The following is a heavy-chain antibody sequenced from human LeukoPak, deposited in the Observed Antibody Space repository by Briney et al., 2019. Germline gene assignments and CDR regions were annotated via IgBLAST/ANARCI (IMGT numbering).Heavy chain of an antibody. D-gene: IGHD5-18*01. CDR3: ARVNSYGYYYYYGMDV. CDR2: INPSGGRT. V-gene: IGHV1-46*01. Sequence: ASVKVSCKASGYTFTSYYIHWVRQAPGQGLEWMGVINPSGGRTTYAQKFQGRVTMTRDTSTSTVYMELSSLRSDDTAVYYCARVNSYGYYYYYGMDVWGQGTTATVS. J-gene: IGHJ6*02. CDR1: GYTFTSYY.